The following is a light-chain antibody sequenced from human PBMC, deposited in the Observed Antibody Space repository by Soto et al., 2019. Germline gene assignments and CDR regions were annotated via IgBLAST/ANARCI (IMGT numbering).Light chain of an antibody. CDR2: GAS. V-gene: IGKV3D-20*02. J-gene: IGKJ5*01. CDR3: QQRSSWPPT. CDR1: QSVSSYY. Sequence: EIVLTQSPGTLSLFPGERATLSCRASQSVSSYYLAWYQQKPGQAPRLLIYGASSRATGIPDRFSGSGSGTDFTLTISSLEPEDFAVYYCQQRSSWPPTFGQGTRLEIK.